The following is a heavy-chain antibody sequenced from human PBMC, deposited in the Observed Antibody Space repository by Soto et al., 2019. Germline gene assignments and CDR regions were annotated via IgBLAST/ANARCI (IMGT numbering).Heavy chain of an antibody. Sequence: QVQLVESGGGVVQPGRSLRLSCAASGFAFSTYGMHWVRQAPGKGLEWVAVIWYDGSNKYYVDSVKGRFTISRDNSKNTLYLQMNSLRAEDTAVYYCARDYGSGFDYWGQGTLVTLSS. V-gene: IGHV3-33*01. CDR3: ARDYGSGFDY. D-gene: IGHD6-19*01. CDR2: IWYDGSNK. J-gene: IGHJ4*02. CDR1: GFAFSTYG.